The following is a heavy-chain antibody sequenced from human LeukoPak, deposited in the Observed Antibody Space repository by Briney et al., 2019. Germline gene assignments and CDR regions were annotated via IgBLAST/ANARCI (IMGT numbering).Heavy chain of an antibody. J-gene: IGHJ6*04. V-gene: IGHV3-30*18. Sequence: GGSLRLSCAASGFTFSSHGMHWVRQAPGKGLEWVAVISYDGSNKYYADSVKGRFTISRDNSKNTLYLQMNSLRAEDTAVYYCAKGSYCSGGSCYYYYYGMDVWGKGTTVTVSS. CDR2: ISYDGSNK. D-gene: IGHD2-15*01. CDR3: AKGSYCSGGSCYYYYYGMDV. CDR1: GFTFSSHG.